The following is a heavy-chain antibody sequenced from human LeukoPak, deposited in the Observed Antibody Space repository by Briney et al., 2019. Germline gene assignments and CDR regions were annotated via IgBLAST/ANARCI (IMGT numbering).Heavy chain of an antibody. D-gene: IGHD6-6*01. CDR3: ATKIRRYELYSSSLDY. J-gene: IGHJ4*02. V-gene: IGHV3-23*01. CDR1: GFTFSSYA. Sequence: GGSLRLSCAASGFTFSSYAMSWVRQAPGKGLEWVSAISGSGGSTYYADSVKGRFTISRDNSKNTLYLQMNSLRAEDTAVYYCATKIRRYELYSSSLDYWGQGTLVTVSS. CDR2: ISGSGGST.